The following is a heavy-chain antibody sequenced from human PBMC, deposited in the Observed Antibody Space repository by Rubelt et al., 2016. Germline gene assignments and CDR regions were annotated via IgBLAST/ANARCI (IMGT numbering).Heavy chain of an antibody. CDR3: ASSWYMVW. CDR2: INHSGTT. J-gene: IGHJ4*02. D-gene: IGHD6-13*01. CDR1: GGPISSSSYY. Sequence: QLQLQESGPGLVKPSETLSLTCTVSGGPISSSSYYWGWIRQPPGKGLEWIGEINHSGTTNYNPSLKSRVTMSVDTSKKQFSLKRTSVTAADSAVYYCASSWYMVWWGQGTRVTVSS. V-gene: IGHV4-39*07.